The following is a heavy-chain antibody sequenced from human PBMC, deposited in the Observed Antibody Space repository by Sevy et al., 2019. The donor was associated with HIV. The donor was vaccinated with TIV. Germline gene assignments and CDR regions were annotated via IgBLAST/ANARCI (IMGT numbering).Heavy chain of an antibody. D-gene: IGHD3-3*01. Sequence: SETLSLTCAVYGGSFDTYYWTWIRQPPGKGLEWIGEINHAGSTNYNPSLRSRVTISVDTSRNQFSLQVNSVTAADTAAYYCARRSIGVRFLEWSKGMDVWGQGTTVTVSS. J-gene: IGHJ6*02. V-gene: IGHV4-34*01. CDR2: INHAGST. CDR1: GGSFDTYY. CDR3: ARRSIGVRFLEWSKGMDV.